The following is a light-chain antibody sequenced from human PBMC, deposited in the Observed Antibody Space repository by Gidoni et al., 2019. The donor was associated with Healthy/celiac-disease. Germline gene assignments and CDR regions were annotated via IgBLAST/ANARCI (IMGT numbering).Light chain of an antibody. J-gene: IGKJ4*01. CDR1: QDISNY. CDR2: DAS. CDR3: QQYDNLPGVT. Sequence: DIQMTLSPSSLSASVGDRVTITCQASQDISNYLNWYQQKPGKAPKLLIYDASNLETGVPSRFSGSGSGTDFTFTISSLQPEDIATYYCQQYDNLPGVTFXGXTKVEIK. V-gene: IGKV1-33*01.